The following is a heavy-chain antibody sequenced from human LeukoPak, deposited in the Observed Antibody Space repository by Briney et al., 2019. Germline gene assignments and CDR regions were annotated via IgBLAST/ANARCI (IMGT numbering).Heavy chain of an antibody. D-gene: IGHD2-2*02. CDR1: GFIFRNYG. V-gene: IGHV3-48*03. J-gene: IGHJ6*02. Sequence: GGSLRLSCAASGFIFRNYGMNWVRQAPRRGLEWVSYVTSGGTTMYYADSVKGRFTISRDNAKNSLYLQMNSLRAEDTAVYYCARGIYCSSTSCYIVWGQGTTVTVSS. CDR3: ARGIYCSSTSCYIV. CDR2: VTSGGTTM.